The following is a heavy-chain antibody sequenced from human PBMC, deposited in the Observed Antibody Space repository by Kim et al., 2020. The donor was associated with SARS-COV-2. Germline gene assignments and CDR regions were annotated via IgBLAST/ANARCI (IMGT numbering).Heavy chain of an antibody. D-gene: IGHD2-2*02. CDR3: AKLMTTGFYSAMDV. V-gene: IGHV3-23*05. Sequence: YAKSGKGRFTISRDDSKNTLYLQMHSLRADDTAVYYCAKLMTTGFYSAMDVWGQGTTVTVSS. J-gene: IGHJ6*02.